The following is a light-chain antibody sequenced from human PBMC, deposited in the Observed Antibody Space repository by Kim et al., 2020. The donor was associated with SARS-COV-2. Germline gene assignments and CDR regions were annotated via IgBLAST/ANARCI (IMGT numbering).Light chain of an antibody. Sequence: ASVGDRVTITCRASQGINNYLAWFQQKPGKVPKRLIYAASTLESGVPSRFSGSGSGTEFALTMSSLQPEDFATYYCLQRNSYPLTFGGGTKVEIK. CDR3: LQRNSYPLT. CDR2: AAS. J-gene: IGKJ4*01. V-gene: IGKV1-17*03. CDR1: QGINNY.